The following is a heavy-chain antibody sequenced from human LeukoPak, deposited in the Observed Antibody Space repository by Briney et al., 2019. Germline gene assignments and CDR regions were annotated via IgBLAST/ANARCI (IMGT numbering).Heavy chain of an antibody. CDR2: IYYSGSN. V-gene: IGHV4-59*01. Sequence: SETLSLTCTVSGGSISSYYWSWIRQPPGKGLEWVGYIYYSGSNNYNPSLKSRVTISVDTSKNQFSLKLSSVTAADTAVYYCARDPALGGSYFDYWGQGTLVTVSS. CDR3: ARDPALGGSYFDY. CDR1: GGSISSYY. J-gene: IGHJ4*02. D-gene: IGHD1-26*01.